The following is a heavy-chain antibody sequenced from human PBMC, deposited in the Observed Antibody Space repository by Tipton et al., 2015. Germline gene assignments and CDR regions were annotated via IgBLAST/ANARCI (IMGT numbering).Heavy chain of an antibody. CDR2: INQDGSEK. D-gene: IGHD6-19*01. J-gene: IGHJ5*02. Sequence: SLRLSCAASGFTFSSYWMTWVRQAPGKGLEWVANINQDGSEKYCADSVKGRFTISRDNAKNSLYLQMNSLRAEDTAVYYCARAPGGGWVGPWGQGPLVTVSS. CDR1: GFTFSSYW. V-gene: IGHV3-7*01. CDR3: ARAPGGGWVGP.